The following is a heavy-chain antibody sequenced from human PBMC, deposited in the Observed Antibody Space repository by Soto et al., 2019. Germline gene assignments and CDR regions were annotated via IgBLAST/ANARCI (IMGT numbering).Heavy chain of an antibody. CDR2: IYYSGST. D-gene: IGHD3-10*01. V-gene: IGHV4-31*03. CDR1: GDSISIGGYY. J-gene: IGHJ5*02. Sequence: PSETLSLTCTVSGDSISIGGYYWSWIRHHPGKGLEWIGYIYYSGSTYYNPSLKSRVIISVDTSKNQFSLKLSSVTAADTAVYYCARGVGSGTYYNQYNWFDPWGQGTQVTVSS. CDR3: ARGVGSGTYYNQYNWFDP.